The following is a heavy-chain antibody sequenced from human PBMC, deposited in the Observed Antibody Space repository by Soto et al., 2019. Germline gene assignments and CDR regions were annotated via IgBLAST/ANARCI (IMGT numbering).Heavy chain of an antibody. CDR1: GYTFDNYA. CDR3: ARVQYSGYYFKLAFDI. D-gene: IGHD5-12*01. V-gene: IGHV1-3*01. J-gene: IGHJ3*02. Sequence: QVQLVQSGAQVKKPGASVKVSCKASGYTFDNYALHWVRQAPGRRLEWMGWIHAGNGYTKYSQSFQGRVTITSDTSASTVHMDLSSMRAEATAVDSCARVQYSGYYFKLAFDIWGQGKLVGVSS. CDR2: IHAGNGYT.